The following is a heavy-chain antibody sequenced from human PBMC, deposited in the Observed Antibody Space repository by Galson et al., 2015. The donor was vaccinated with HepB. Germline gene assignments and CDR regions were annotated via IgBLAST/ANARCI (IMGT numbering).Heavy chain of an antibody. D-gene: IGHD4/OR15-4a*01. CDR3: ARVGAPYHY. CDR2: ISYDGSNK. CDR1: GFTFSSYA. J-gene: IGHJ4*02. Sequence: SLRLSCAASGFTFSSYAMHWIRQAPGKGLEWVAVISYDGSNKYYADSVKGRFTISRDNSKNTLYLQMNSLRAEDTAVYYCARVGAPYHYWGQGTLVTVSS. V-gene: IGHV3-30-3*01.